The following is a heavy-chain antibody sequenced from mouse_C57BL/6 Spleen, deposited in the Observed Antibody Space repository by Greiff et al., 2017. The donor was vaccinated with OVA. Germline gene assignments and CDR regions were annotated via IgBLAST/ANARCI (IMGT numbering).Heavy chain of an antibody. CDR2: ISSGGSYT. D-gene: IGHD2-3*01. CDR1: GFTFSSYG. Sequence: DVKLVESGGDLVKPGGSLKLSCAASGFTFSSYGMSWVRQTPDKRLEWVATISSGGSYTYYPDSVKGRFTISRDNAKNTLYLQMSSLKSEDTAMYYCARQGNDGFFDYWGQGTTLTVSS. V-gene: IGHV5-6*02. CDR3: ARQGNDGFFDY. J-gene: IGHJ2*01.